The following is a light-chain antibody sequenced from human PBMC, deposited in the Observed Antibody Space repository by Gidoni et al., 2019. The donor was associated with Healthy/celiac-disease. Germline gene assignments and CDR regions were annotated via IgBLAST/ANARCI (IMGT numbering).Light chain of an antibody. J-gene: IGLJ2*01. Sequence: SYELTQPPSVSVSPGQTASIPCSGDKLGDKYACWYQQKPGQSPVLVLYQDSKRPSGIPERFSGSNSGNTATLTISGTQAMDEADYYCQAWDSSTEGVVFGGGTKLTVL. V-gene: IGLV3-1*01. CDR2: QDS. CDR1: KLGDKY. CDR3: QAWDSSTEGVV.